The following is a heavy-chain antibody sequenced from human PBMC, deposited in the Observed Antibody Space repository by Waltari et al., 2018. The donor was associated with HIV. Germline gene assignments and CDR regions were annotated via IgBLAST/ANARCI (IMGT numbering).Heavy chain of an antibody. J-gene: IGHJ4*02. CDR2: IYYTGNT. V-gene: IGHV4-59*01. CDR1: GDSINHYY. CDR3: ARGRDSGYDLTPFDY. D-gene: IGHD5-12*01. Sequence: QVQLLESGPGLVNPSETLSLTCTVSGDSINHYYWNWFRQPPGKRLEWIGHIYYTGNTNYSPSLKSRITMSVDTSKNQFSLSLSTVTAADTAVYYCARGRDSGYDLTPFDYWGPGTVVTVS.